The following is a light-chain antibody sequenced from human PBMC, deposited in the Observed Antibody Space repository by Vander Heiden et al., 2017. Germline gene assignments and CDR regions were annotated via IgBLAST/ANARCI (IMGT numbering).Light chain of an antibody. V-gene: IGLV1-40*01. CDR2: GNS. J-gene: IGLJ2*01. Sequence: QSVLTQPPSASVAPGQRVTIPCTGSSSNIGAGYDVHWYQQLPGTAPKLLIYGNSNRPSGVPDRFSGSKSGTSASLAITGLQAEDEADYYCQSYDSSLSGCVFGGGTKLTVL. CDR1: SSNIGAGYD. CDR3: QSYDSSLSGCV.